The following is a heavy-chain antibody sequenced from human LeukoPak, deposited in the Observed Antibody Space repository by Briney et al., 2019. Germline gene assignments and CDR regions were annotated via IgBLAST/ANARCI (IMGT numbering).Heavy chain of an antibody. J-gene: IGHJ3*02. CDR3: ARDYGGFDAFDI. CDR2: IIPILGIA. V-gene: IGHV1-69*04. D-gene: IGHD4-23*01. Sequence: GASVKVSCKASGYTFTSYDINWVRQAPGQGLEWMGRIIPILGIANYAQKFQGRVTITADKSTSTAYMELSSLRSEDTAVYYCARDYGGFDAFDIWGQGTMVTVSS. CDR1: GYTFTSYD.